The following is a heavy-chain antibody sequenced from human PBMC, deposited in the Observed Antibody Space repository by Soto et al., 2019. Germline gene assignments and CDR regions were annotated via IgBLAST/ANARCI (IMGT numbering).Heavy chain of an antibody. CDR3: AKITSSGAFDV. CDR2: ISYNGGVK. CDR1: GFSFRSHA. Sequence: QVQLVESGGGVVQPGKSLRVSCERSGFSFRSHAIHWVRQPPGKGLEWVTLISYNGGVKSYADSVKGRFTISRDNSKNTVHLQMNSLTPEDTAVYYCAKITSSGAFDVWGQGTLVIVSS. V-gene: IGHV3-30-3*02. J-gene: IGHJ3*01.